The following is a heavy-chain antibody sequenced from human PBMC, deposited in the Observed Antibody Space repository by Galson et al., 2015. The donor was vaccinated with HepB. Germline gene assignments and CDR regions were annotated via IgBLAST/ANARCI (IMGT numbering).Heavy chain of an antibody. V-gene: IGHV3-23*01. D-gene: IGHD6-19*01. CDR3: AKVFPEKTDGWYRQALYYFDP. CDR2: ITPSGDNT. CDR1: GFTFSYYA. J-gene: IGHJ4*02. Sequence: SLRLSCAASGFTFSYYAMSWVRQAPGKGLEWVSAITPSGDNTYSADSMKGRFTISRDNSQNTLFLQMNSLRADDTAIYFCAKVFPEKTDGWYRQALYYFDPWGQGTRVTVSS.